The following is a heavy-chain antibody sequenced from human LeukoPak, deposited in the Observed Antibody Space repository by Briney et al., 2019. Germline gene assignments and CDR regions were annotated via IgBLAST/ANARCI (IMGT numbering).Heavy chain of an antibody. Sequence: GGSLRLSCAASGFTFSSYAMHWVRQAPGKGLEWVAFISYDGSNKYYADSVKGRFTISRDNSKNTPFLQMNSLRTEDTAVYYCARGWYYSILTGYLPPFDFWGQGTLVPVSS. CDR3: ARGWYYSILTGYLPPFDF. D-gene: IGHD3-9*01. CDR2: ISYDGSNK. V-gene: IGHV3-30*04. J-gene: IGHJ4*02. CDR1: GFTFSSYA.